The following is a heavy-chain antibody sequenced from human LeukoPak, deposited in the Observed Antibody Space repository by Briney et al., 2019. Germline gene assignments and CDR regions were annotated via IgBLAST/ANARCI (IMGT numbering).Heavy chain of an antibody. CDR2: ISFDGNIK. J-gene: IGHJ4*02. Sequence: GGSLRLSCAASGFTSRSDAMHWVRQAPGKGLEWVAFISFDGNIKYFADSVKGRFTISRDNSKNTVYLQMNSLRAEDTAVYYCAKDLATKYTLHYWGQGTLVTVSS. V-gene: IGHV3-30*18. D-gene: IGHD6-6*01. CDR3: AKDLATKYTLHY. CDR1: GFTSRSDA.